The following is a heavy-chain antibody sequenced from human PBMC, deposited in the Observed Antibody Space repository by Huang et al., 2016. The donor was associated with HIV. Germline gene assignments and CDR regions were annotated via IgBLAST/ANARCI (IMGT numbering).Heavy chain of an antibody. J-gene: IGHJ4*02. CDR2: INHSGRT. CDR3: ARGRGDARGFLGLDF. Sequence: QVQLHQWGAGLLKPSETLSLTRAVYGGSFSGPNWTWIRQTPGKGLEWIGEINHSGRTNYGPSLKRRVTISLDTSKNQFSLRLRSVTAADTAVYYCARGRGDARGFLGLDFWGQGTLVTVSS. CDR1: GGSFSGPN. V-gene: IGHV4-34*01. D-gene: IGHD3-16*01.